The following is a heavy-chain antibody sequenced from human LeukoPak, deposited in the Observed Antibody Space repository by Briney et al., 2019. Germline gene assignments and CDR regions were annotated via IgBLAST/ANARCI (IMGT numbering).Heavy chain of an antibody. CDR1: GFTFDDYA. Sequence: PGGSLRLSCAASGFTFDDYAMHWVRQAPGKGLEWVSLISGDGGSTYYADSVKGRLTISRDNSKNSLYLQMNSLRTEDTALYYCAKDIPHYYDSSGFYGDYFDYWGQGTLVTVSS. CDR2: ISGDGGST. CDR3: AKDIPHYYDSSGFYGDYFDY. V-gene: IGHV3-43*02. J-gene: IGHJ4*02. D-gene: IGHD3-22*01.